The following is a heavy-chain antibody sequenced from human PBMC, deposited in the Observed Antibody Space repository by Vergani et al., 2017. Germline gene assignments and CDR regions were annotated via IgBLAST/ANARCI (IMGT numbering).Heavy chain of an antibody. D-gene: IGHD2-2*01. Sequence: EVQLVESGGGLVKPGGSLRLSCAASGFTFSSYSMNWVRQAPGKGLEWVSSISSSSSYIYYADSVKGRFTISRDNAKNSLYLQMNSLRAEDTAVYYCAKDLASHRPDAFDIWGQGTMVTVSS. V-gene: IGHV3-21*04. CDR2: ISSSSSYI. J-gene: IGHJ3*02. CDR1: GFTFSSYS. CDR3: AKDLASHRPDAFDI.